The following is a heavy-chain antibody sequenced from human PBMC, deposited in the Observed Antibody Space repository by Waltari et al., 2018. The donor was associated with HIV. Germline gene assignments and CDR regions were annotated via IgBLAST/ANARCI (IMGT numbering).Heavy chain of an antibody. Sequence: QVQLVQSGSELKKPGATVKVSCKVSGYTFTPYAMSWVRQAPGKRLEWMGWVNTKTGNPTYAQGFTGRLVFSLDTSVSTAYLQISSLKAEDTAVYYCARVIGGYCSGGSCYCFDPWGQGTLVTVSS. D-gene: IGHD2-15*01. CDR3: ARVIGGYCSGGSCYCFDP. CDR2: VNTKTGNP. CDR1: GYTFTPYA. V-gene: IGHV7-4-1*02. J-gene: IGHJ5*02.